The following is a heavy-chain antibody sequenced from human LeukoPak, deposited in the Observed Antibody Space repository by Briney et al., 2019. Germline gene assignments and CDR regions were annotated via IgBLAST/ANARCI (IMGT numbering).Heavy chain of an antibody. Sequence: GGSLRLSCAASGFTGSNNYVSWVRQAPGMGLEWVSAISGSGGCTYYADSVKGRFTISRDNSKNTLYLQMNSLRAEDTAVYYCAKDLSRDIVVVPAGPPGWFDPWGQGTLVTVSS. CDR3: AKDLSRDIVVVPAGPPGWFDP. V-gene: IGHV3-23*01. CDR1: GFTGSNNY. D-gene: IGHD2-2*01. CDR2: ISGSGGCT. J-gene: IGHJ5*02.